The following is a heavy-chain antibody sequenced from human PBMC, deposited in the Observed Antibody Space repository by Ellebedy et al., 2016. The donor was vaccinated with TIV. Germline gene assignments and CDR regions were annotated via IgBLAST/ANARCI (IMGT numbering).Heavy chain of an antibody. CDR1: GFTFSDFY. Sequence: GESLKISCAASGFTFSDFYMDWVRQAPGKGLEWVGRIRNRANSYTTDYAASVKGRFTVSRGDSKNSLYLQMNSLKTEDTAMYYCARTNYYGLDYWGQGILVTVSS. J-gene: IGHJ4*02. V-gene: IGHV3-72*01. CDR3: ARTNYYGLDY. D-gene: IGHD4-17*01. CDR2: IRNRANSYTT.